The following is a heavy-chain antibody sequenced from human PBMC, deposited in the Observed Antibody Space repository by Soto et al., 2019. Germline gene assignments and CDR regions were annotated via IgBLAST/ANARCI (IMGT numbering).Heavy chain of an antibody. J-gene: IGHJ4*02. Sequence: QVQLVQSGAEVKKPGSSVKVSCKVSGGPFSDYAVSWVRQAPGQGLEWMGGINPMFGTANYAQKFQGRVTITADESTTTAYMELSSLRSEDTAVYYCARDLDYYGSGNYYNRIDYWGQGTLVTVSS. CDR1: GGPFSDYA. V-gene: IGHV1-69*01. CDR3: ARDLDYYGSGNYYNRIDY. CDR2: INPMFGTA. D-gene: IGHD3-10*01.